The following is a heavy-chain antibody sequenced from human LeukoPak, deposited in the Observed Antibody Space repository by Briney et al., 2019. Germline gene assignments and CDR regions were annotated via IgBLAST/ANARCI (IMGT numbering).Heavy chain of an antibody. CDR3: ARDAAAPYLNNWYFDL. D-gene: IGHD2/OR15-2a*01. Sequence: SETLSLTCTVSGGSISSYYWSWIRRPPGKGLEWIGYIYYSGSTNYNPSLKSRVTISVDTSKNQFSLKLSSVTAADTAVYYCARDAAAPYLNNWYFDLWGRGTLVTVSS. CDR2: IYYSGST. J-gene: IGHJ2*01. V-gene: IGHV4-59*01. CDR1: GGSISSYY.